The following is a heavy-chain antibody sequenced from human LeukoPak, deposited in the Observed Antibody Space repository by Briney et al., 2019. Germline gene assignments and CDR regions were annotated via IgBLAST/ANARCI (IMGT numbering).Heavy chain of an antibody. CDR3: AKDRAVAGTVNWYFDL. Sequence: GGSLRLSCAASGFTFDDYAMHWVRQAPGKGLGWVSLISGDGGSTYYADSVKGRFAISRDNSKNSLYLQMNSLRTEDTALYYCAKDRAVAGTVNWYFDLWGRGTLVTVSS. V-gene: IGHV3-43*02. CDR2: ISGDGGST. D-gene: IGHD6-19*01. J-gene: IGHJ2*01. CDR1: GFTFDDYA.